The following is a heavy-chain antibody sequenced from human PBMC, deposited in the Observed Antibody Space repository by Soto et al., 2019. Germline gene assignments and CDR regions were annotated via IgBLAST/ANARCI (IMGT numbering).Heavy chain of an antibody. CDR2: ISSSSSYI. CDR3: ARETIAVACANDY. J-gene: IGHJ4*02. Sequence: EVQLVESGGGLVKPGGSLRLSCAASGFTFSSYSMNWVRQAPGKGLEWVSSISSSSSYIYYADSVKGRFTISRDNAKNSLYLQMNSLRAEDTAVYYCARETIAVACANDYWGQGTLVTVSS. D-gene: IGHD6-19*01. V-gene: IGHV3-21*01. CDR1: GFTFSSYS.